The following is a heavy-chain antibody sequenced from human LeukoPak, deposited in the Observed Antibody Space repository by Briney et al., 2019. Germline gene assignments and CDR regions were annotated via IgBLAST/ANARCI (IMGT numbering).Heavy chain of an antibody. CDR3: ARESRYSSSSFDY. V-gene: IGHV3-21*01. Sequence: GGSLRLSCAASGFTFSSYEMNWVRQAPGKGLEWVSSISSSSSYIYYADSVKGRFTISRDNAKNSLYLQMNSLRAEDTAVYYCARESRYSSSSFDYWGQGTLVTVSS. D-gene: IGHD6-6*01. CDR1: GFTFSSYE. CDR2: ISSSSSYI. J-gene: IGHJ4*02.